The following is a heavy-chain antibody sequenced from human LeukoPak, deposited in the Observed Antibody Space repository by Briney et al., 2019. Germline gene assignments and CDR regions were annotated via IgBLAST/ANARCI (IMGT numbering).Heavy chain of an antibody. CDR1: GFTFSNAW. D-gene: IGHD2-2*01. Sequence: GGSLRLSCAASGFTFSNAWMSWVRQAPGKGLEWVGRIKSKTDGGTTDYAAPVKGRFTISRDDSKNTLYLQMNSLKTEDTAVYYCTTEGCRSSSSLLWGLGGQGTLVTVSS. V-gene: IGHV3-15*01. CDR3: TTEGCRSSSSLLWGL. J-gene: IGHJ4*02. CDR2: IKSKTDGGTT.